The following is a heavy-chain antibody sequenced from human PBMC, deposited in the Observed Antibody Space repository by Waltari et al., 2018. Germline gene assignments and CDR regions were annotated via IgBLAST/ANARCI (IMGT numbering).Heavy chain of an antibody. D-gene: IGHD7-27*01. Sequence: QVQLQESGPGLVKPSQTLSLTCTVSGGSISSSSYYWSWIRQPAGKGLEWIGHVYTSGNTNYNPSLKSRVTISIDPFKNQFSLRLSSVTAADTAVYYCARERVWGLAFYFDYWGQGTLVTVSS. CDR3: ARERVWGLAFYFDY. J-gene: IGHJ4*02. CDR1: GGSISSSSYY. V-gene: IGHV4-61*09. CDR2: VYTSGNT.